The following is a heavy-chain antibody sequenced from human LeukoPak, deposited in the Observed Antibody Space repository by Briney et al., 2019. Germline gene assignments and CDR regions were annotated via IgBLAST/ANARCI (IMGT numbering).Heavy chain of an antibody. CDR2: FDPEDGET. CDR3: ATRGCSGGSCYSYFDY. V-gene: IGHV1-24*01. D-gene: IGHD2-15*01. CDR1: GYTLTELS. J-gene: IGHJ4*02. Sequence: GASGKVSCKVSGYTLTELSWHWGGQAPGKGLEGRGGFDPEDGETIYAQKFQGRVTMTEDTSTDTAYMELSSLRSEDTAVYYCATRGCSGGSCYSYFDYWGQGTLVTVSS.